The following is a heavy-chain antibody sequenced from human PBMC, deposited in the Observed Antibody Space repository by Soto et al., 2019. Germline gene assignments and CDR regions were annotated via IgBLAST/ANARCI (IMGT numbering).Heavy chain of an antibody. J-gene: IGHJ3*01. Sequence: QVQLVESGGGVVQPERSLRLSCVATGFTFSDYGIHWVRQAPGRGREWVAVIWHDGSQKYLADSVRGRFTISRDNSKNTVYLQMNSLRAEDTAVYYCEGRDDPFHVWGQGTMVTVSS. V-gene: IGHV3-33*01. CDR2: IWHDGSQK. CDR1: GFTFSDYG. CDR3: EGRDDPFHV.